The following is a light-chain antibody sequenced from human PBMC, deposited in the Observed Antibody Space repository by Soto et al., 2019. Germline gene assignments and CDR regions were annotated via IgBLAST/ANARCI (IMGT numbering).Light chain of an antibody. Sequence: EIVMTQSPATLSVSPGERATLSCRASQSVGSNLAWYQQRPGQAPRLLISGASTRATGVPARFSGSGSGTEFTLTISSLQSEDFALYYCQQYNIWPPLTFGGGTKVEIK. V-gene: IGKV3-15*01. CDR1: QSVGSN. J-gene: IGKJ4*01. CDR2: GAS. CDR3: QQYNIWPPLT.